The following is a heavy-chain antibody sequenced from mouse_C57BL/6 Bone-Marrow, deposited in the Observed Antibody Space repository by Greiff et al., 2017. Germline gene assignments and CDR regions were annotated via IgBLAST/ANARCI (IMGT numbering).Heavy chain of an antibody. CDR1: GFHIKDDY. D-gene: IGHD2-2*01. J-gene: IGHJ2*01. CDR2: IDPENGDT. Sequence: VQLQQSGAELVRPGASVKLSCTASGFHIKDDYMHWVKQRPEQGLEWIGWIDPENGDTEYASKFQGKATITADTSSNTAYLQLSSLTSEDTAVYYCTTGYYFDDWGQGTTLTVAS. V-gene: IGHV14-4*01. CDR3: TTGYYFDD.